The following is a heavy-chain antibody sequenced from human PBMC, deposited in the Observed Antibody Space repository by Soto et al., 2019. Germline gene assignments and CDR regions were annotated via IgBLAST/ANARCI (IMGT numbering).Heavy chain of an antibody. CDR2: ISGGDGRSS. D-gene: IGHD2-15*01. CDR1: GFTFSSYA. J-gene: IGHJ4*02. Sequence: GGSLRLSCAASGFTFSSYAMSWVRQAPGKGLEWVSAISGGDGRSSYYADSVKGRFTISRDTSKNTLYLQMNSLRAEDTAVYYCARDCGRCYSGFDSWGQGTLVTVSS. V-gene: IGHV3-23*01. CDR3: ARDCGRCYSGFDS.